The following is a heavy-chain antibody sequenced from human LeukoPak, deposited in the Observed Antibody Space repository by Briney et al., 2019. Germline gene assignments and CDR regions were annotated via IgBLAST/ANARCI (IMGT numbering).Heavy chain of an antibody. J-gene: IGHJ4*02. D-gene: IGHD2-8*01. V-gene: IGHV3-23*01. CDR2: ISGSGGST. CDR1: GFTLKNFA. Sequence: GGSLRLSCAASGFTLKNFAMSWVRHAPGKGLEWVSAISGSGGSTYYADSVKGRFTIYRDNSKTTLYLQMNSLRAEDTAVYYCAKDPDCTSGVCYTFFDYWGQGTLVTVSS. CDR3: AKDPDCTSGVCYTFFDY.